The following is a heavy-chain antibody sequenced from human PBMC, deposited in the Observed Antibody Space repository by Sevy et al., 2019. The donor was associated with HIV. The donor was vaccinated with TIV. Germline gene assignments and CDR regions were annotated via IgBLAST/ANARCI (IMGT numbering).Heavy chain of an antibody. J-gene: IGHJ4*02. CDR2: IKSESDGGTT. CDR1: GLTLSYAW. Sequence: GGSLRLSCAASGLTLSYAWMNWVRQAPGKGLEWVGHIKSESDGGTTAFAKPVKGRFIISRDDSKNTLYLQMNSLKTGDTALYYCTARNFDFWGRGTLVTVSS. V-gene: IGHV3-15*07. CDR3: TARNFDF.